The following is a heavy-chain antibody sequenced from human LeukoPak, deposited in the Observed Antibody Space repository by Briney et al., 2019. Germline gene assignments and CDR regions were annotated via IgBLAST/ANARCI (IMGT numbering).Heavy chain of an antibody. Sequence: SETLSLTCTVSGGSISTSGSYWGWVRQPPGKGLEWIGIIYYSGSTYYNPSLKSRVTISVDTSKNQFSLKLTSVTAADTAMYYCAREERTFYSSWSPFDYWGQGTLVTVSS. CDR2: IYYSGST. CDR3: AREERTFYSSWSPFDY. V-gene: IGHV4-39*07. CDR1: GGSISTSGSY. D-gene: IGHD6-13*01. J-gene: IGHJ4*02.